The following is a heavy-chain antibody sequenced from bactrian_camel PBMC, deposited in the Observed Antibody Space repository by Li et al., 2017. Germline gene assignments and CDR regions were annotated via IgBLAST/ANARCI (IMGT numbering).Heavy chain of an antibody. CDR3: AADPYRASMKALQAAGIRAAFYTG. CDR1: GDTSRRKY. V-gene: IGHV3S53*01. D-gene: IGHD1*01. J-gene: IGHJ4*01. Sequence: VQLVESGGGSVQAGGSVRLSCVASGDTSRRKYMAWFRRTPGKEREGVAAIDSDGTTKYKESVQGRFTISKDNAKSTLYLQMNNLKPEDSGMYYCAADPYRASMKALQAAGIRAAFYTGWGQGTQVTVS. CDR2: IDSDGTT.